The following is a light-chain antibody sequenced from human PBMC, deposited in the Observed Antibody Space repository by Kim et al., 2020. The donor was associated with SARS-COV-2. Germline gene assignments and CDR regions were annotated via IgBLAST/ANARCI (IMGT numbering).Light chain of an antibody. CDR2: GKN. Sequence: SSELTQDPALSVALGQTVRITCQGDSLRSYYGSWYQQKPGQAPILVISGKNTRPSGIPDRFSGSSSGNTASLTITGAQAEDEADYYCSSRDSSGNVIFGGGTKLTVL. CDR1: SLRSYY. J-gene: IGLJ2*01. V-gene: IGLV3-19*01. CDR3: SSRDSSGNVI.